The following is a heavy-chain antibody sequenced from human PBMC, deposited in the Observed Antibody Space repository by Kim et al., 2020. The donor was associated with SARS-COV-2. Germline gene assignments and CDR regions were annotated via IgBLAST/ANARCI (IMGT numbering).Heavy chain of an antibody. V-gene: IGHV4-34*01. CDR2: INHSGST. Sequence: SETLSLTCAVYGGSFSGYYWSWIRQPPGKGLEWIGEINHSGSTNYNPSLKSRVTISVDTSKNQFSLKLSSVTAADTAVYYCARGSRITMIVVVKGRGYFDYWGQGTLVTVSS. CDR3: ARGSRITMIVVVKGRGYFDY. J-gene: IGHJ4*02. CDR1: GGSFSGYY. D-gene: IGHD3-22*01.